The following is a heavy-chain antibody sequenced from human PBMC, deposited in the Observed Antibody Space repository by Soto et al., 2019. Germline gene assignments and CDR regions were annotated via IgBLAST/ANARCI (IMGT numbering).Heavy chain of an antibody. CDR3: TRRIAAYAFDI. D-gene: IGHD6-6*01. J-gene: IGHJ3*02. CDR1: GFTFSGSA. CDR2: IRSKANSYAT. V-gene: IGHV3-73*01. Sequence: EVQLVESGGGLVQPGGSLKLSCAASGFTFSGSAMHWVRQASGKGLEWVGRIRSKANSYATAYAASVKGRFTISRDDSKNTAYLQMNSLKTEDTAVYYCTRRIAAYAFDIWGQGTMVTVSS.